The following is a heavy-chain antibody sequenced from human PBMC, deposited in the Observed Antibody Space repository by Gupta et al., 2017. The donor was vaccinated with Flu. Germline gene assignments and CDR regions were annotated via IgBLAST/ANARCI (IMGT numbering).Heavy chain of an antibody. D-gene: IGHD2-2*02. V-gene: IGHV3-33*01. CDR2: IWYDGSNK. CDR3: ARAIRELDY. Sequence: QVQLVESGGGVIQPGRSLRLSCAASGFTFSSYGMHWVRQAPGKGLEWVAVIWYDGSNKDYADSVKGRFTISRDNSKNTLYLQMNSLRVEDTAVYYCARAIRELDYWGQGTLVTVSS. J-gene: IGHJ4*02. CDR1: GFTFSSYG.